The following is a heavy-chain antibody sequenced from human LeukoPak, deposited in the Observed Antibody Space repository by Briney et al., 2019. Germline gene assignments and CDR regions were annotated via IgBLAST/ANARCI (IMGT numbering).Heavy chain of an antibody. D-gene: IGHD3-22*01. CDR3: ARDQDFYDSSGYGAFDI. CDR1: GGTFSSYA. J-gene: IGHJ3*02. V-gene: IGHV1-69*05. CDR2: IIPIFGTA. Sequence: SVKVSCKASGGTFSSYAISWVRQAPGQGLEWMGRIIPIFGTANYAQKFQGRVTITTDESTSTAYMELSSLRSEDTAVYYCARDQDFYDSSGYGAFDIWGHGTMVTVSS.